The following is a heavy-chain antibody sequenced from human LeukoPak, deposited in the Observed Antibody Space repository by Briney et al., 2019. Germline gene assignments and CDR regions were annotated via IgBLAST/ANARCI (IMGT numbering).Heavy chain of an antibody. V-gene: IGHV5-51*01. CDR1: GYSLTYYW. Sequence: GESLKISCKGSGYSLTYYWIGWVRQMPGKGLEWMGIIYPGDSDTRYSPSFQGQVTISADKSISTAYLQWSSLKASDTAMHYCARGYGSGTYYLDYWGQGTLVTVSS. D-gene: IGHD3-10*01. CDR3: ARGYGSGTYYLDY. CDR2: IYPGDSDT. J-gene: IGHJ4*02.